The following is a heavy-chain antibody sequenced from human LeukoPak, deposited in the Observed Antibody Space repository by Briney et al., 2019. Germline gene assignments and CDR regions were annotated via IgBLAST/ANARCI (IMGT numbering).Heavy chain of an antibody. J-gene: IGHJ6*02. Sequence: PGGSLRLSCAASGFTFSSYSMNWVRQAPGKGLEWVSSISSSSSYIYYADSVKGRFTISRDNAKNSLYLQMNSLRAEDTAVYYCARDLRYYDSSGYYVESYGMDVWGQGTTVTVSS. D-gene: IGHD3-22*01. V-gene: IGHV3-21*01. CDR2: ISSSSSYI. CDR1: GFTFSSYS. CDR3: ARDLRYYDSSGYYVESYGMDV.